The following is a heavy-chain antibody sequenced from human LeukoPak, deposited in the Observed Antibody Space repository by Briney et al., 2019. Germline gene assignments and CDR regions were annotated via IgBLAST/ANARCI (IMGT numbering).Heavy chain of an antibody. CDR1: GGSFSGYY. J-gene: IGHJ6*03. D-gene: IGHD6-13*01. CDR3: AGVGRLIAAAVTVHYYYYMDV. CDR2: INHSGST. V-gene: IGHV4-34*01. Sequence: SETLSLTCAVYGGSFSGYYWSWIRQPPGKGLEWIGEINHSGSTNYNPSLKSRVTISVDTSKNQFSLKLSSVTAADTAVYYCAGVGRLIAAAVTVHYYYYMDVWGKGTTVTVSS.